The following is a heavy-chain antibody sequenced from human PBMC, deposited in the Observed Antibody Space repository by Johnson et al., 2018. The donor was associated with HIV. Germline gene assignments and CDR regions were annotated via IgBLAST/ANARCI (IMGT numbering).Heavy chain of an antibody. CDR3: ARCDSSSPLRAFDI. CDR2: IKQDGSEK. V-gene: IGHV3-7*01. D-gene: IGHD6-6*01. CDR1: GFTFDDYG. J-gene: IGHJ3*02. Sequence: VQLVESGGGVVRPGGSLRLSCAASGFTFDDYGMSWVRQAPGKGLEWVANIKQDGSEKYYVDSVKGRFTISRDNSKNTLYLQMNSLRAEDTAVYYCARCDSSSPLRAFDIWGQGTMVTVSS.